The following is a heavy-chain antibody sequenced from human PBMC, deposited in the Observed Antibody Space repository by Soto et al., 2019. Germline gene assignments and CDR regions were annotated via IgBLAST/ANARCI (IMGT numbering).Heavy chain of an antibody. CDR2: IYYSGST. CDR3: ARTRFLEWLSYYYYYGMDV. V-gene: IGHV4-39*01. D-gene: IGHD3-3*01. Sequence: QLQLQESGPGLVKPSETLSLTCTVSGGSISSSSYYWGWIRQPPGKGLEWIGSIYYSGSTYYNPSLKSRVTISVDTSKNQFSLKLSSVTAADTAVYYCARTRFLEWLSYYYYYGMDVWGQGTTVTVSS. J-gene: IGHJ6*02. CDR1: GGSISSSSYY.